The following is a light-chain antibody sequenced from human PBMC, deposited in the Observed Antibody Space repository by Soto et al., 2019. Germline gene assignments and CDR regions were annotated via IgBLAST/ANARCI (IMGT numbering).Light chain of an antibody. CDR3: QQVDSYPRS. CDR2: NAS. V-gene: IGKV1-9*01. CDR1: QDISGF. J-gene: IGKJ2*01. Sequence: DIRLTQSPSFLSASVGDRVTITCRASQDISGFLAWYQQKPGKAPKLLIYNASILQGGVPSRFSGSGSATEFTLTISSLQPEDFATYYCQQVDSYPRSLGQGTKLEIK.